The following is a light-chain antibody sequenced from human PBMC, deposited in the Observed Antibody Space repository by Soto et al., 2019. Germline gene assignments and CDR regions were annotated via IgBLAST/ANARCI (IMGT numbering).Light chain of an antibody. CDR1: QSVSSSY. J-gene: IGKJ1*01. CDR2: GAY. CDR3: KQYGSSSWT. Sequence: EIVLTQSPGTLSLSPGERATLSCRASQSVSSSYLAWHQKTPGQAHRLLIYGAYSRATGTQDRFSGSASGTDFTPTISRLEPEDFAVYYCKQYGSSSWTFGQGTKVDIK. V-gene: IGKV3-20*01.